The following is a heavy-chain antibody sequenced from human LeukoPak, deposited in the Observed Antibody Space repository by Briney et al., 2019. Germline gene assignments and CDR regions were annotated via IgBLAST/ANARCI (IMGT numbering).Heavy chain of an antibody. CDR2: IWYDGSNK. CDR1: GFTFSSYG. CDR3: AASRSLDRSLDY. Sequence: PGRSLRLSCAASGFTFSSYGMHWVRQAPGKGLEWVAVIWYDGSNKYYADSVKGRFTISRDNSKNTLYLQMNSLRAEDTAVYYCAASRSLDRSLDYWGQGTLVTVSS. D-gene: IGHD3-9*01. V-gene: IGHV3-33*01. J-gene: IGHJ4*02.